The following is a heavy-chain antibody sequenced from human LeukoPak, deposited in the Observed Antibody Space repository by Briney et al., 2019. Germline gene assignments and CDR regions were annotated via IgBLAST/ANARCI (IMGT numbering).Heavy chain of an antibody. Sequence: GGSLRLSCAASGFTVSSNYMSWVRQDPGKGLEWGSVIYSGGSTYFADSVKGRFTISRDNSKNTLYLQMNSLRAEDTAVYYCARGSGLAAFDIWGQGTMVTVSS. J-gene: IGHJ3*02. V-gene: IGHV3-53*01. CDR2: IYSGGST. CDR3: ARGSGLAAFDI. D-gene: IGHD3-3*01. CDR1: GFTVSSNY.